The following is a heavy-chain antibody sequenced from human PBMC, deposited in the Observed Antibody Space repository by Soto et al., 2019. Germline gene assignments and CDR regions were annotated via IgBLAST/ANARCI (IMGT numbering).Heavy chain of an antibody. V-gene: IGHV4-59*01. D-gene: IGHD6-6*01. CDR2: IYYSGST. CDR3: ARGGAARLSYYYYYMDV. CDR1: GGSISSYY. Sequence: QVQLQESGPGLVKPSETLSLTCTVSGGSISSYYWSWIRQPPGKGLEWIGYIYYSGSTNYNPSLKSRVTISVDTSKNQFSLKLSSVTTADTAVYYCARGGAARLSYYYYYMDVWGKGTTVTVSS. J-gene: IGHJ6*03.